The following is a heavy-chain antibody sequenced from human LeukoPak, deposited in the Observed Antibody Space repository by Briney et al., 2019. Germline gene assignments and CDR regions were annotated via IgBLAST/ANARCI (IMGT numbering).Heavy chain of an antibody. CDR2: IIPIFGTA. Sequence: SVKVSCKASGGTFSSYAISWVRQAPGQGLEWMGGIIPIFGTANYAQKFQGRVTITADKSTSTAYMELSSLRSDDTAVYYCARGYYYGSGSYYTYWGQGTLVTVSS. V-gene: IGHV1-69*06. CDR1: GGTFSSYA. D-gene: IGHD3-10*01. CDR3: ARGYYYGSGSYYTY. J-gene: IGHJ4*02.